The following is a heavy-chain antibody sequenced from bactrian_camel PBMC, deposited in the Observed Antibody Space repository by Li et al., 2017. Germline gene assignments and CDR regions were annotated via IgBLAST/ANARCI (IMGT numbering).Heavy chain of an antibody. J-gene: IGHJ6*01. Sequence: QVQLVESGGGSVQAGGSLRLSCVASGYTCNNYCMGWFRLAPGKEREGVAAIHTDGSTRYADSVKGRFTISQDSRDKVYLQMNSLKPEDTAMYYCAASTKFLYYPAMDMRVRDFDYWGQGTQVTVS. CDR3: AASTKFLYYPAMDMRVRDFDY. D-gene: IGHD4*01. CDR2: IHTDGST. CDR1: GYTCNNYC. V-gene: IGHV3S55*01.